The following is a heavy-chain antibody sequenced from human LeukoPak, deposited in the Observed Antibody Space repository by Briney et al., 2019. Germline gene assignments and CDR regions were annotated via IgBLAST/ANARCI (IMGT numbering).Heavy chain of an antibody. CDR2: IIPIFGTA. J-gene: IGHJ4*02. Sequence: ASVKVSCKASGGTFSSYAISWVRQAPGQGLEWMGGIIPIFGTANYAQKFQGRVTITTDESTSTAYMELSSLRSEDTAVYYCARDLDGDYGGSAYFDYWGQGTLVTVSS. D-gene: IGHD4-17*01. V-gene: IGHV1-69*05. CDR1: GGTFSSYA. CDR3: ARDLDGDYGGSAYFDY.